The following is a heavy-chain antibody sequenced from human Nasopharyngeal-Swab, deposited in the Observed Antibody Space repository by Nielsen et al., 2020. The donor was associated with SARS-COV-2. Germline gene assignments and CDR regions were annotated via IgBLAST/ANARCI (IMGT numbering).Heavy chain of an antibody. V-gene: IGHV3-21*01. CDR3: ARDHPYDYIWGSYPTYYFDY. D-gene: IGHD3-16*02. Sequence: WIRQPPGKGLGWVSSISSSSSYICYSDSVKGRFTISRDNAKNSLYLQMNSLRAEDTAVYYCARDHPYDYIWGSYPTYYFDYWGQGTLVTVSS. J-gene: IGHJ4*02. CDR2: ISSSSSYI.